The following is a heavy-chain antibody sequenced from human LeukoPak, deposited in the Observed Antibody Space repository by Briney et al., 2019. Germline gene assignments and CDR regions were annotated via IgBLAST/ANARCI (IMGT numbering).Heavy chain of an antibody. J-gene: IGHJ4*02. CDR3: ARDKEASSSWAEVTDY. V-gene: IGHV3-11*06. CDR1: GFTFSDHY. Sequence: GGSLRLSCAASGFTFSDHYMSWIRQAPGKGLEWVSYISSSSSYTNYADSVKGRFTISRDNAKNSLYLRMNSLRAEDTAVYYCARDKEASSSWAEVTDYWGQGTLVTVSS. CDR2: ISSSSSYT. D-gene: IGHD6-13*01.